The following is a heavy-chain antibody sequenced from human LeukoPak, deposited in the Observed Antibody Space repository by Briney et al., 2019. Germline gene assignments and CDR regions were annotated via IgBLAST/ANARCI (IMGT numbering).Heavy chain of an antibody. D-gene: IGHD2-15*01. CDR1: GYTFTDYT. Sequence: ASVKVSCKASGYTFTDYTIHWVRQAHGQGLEWMGWINTAVGNPTYAQDFTGRFLFSVDTSVSTAYLQITNLTAEDTALYYCASRTYSYGLSPWGQGTLVTVS. V-gene: IGHV7-4-1*02. J-gene: IGHJ5*02. CDR2: INTAVGNP. CDR3: ASRTYSYGLSP.